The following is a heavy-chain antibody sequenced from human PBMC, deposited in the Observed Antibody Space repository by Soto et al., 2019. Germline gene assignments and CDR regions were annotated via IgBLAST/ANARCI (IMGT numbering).Heavy chain of an antibody. CDR2: INPNSGDT. CDR3: ARERTTAIMSGMDV. D-gene: IGHD5-18*01. V-gene: IGHV1-2*04. CDR1: GYTFTGYY. J-gene: IGHJ6*02. Sequence: QGQLVQSGAEVKKPGASVKVSCKASGYTFTGYYIQWVRQAPGQGLEWMGWINPNSGDTNYAQKFQGWVTLTRDTSISTAYMELSRLRSDDTAVYYCARERTTAIMSGMDVWGRGTTVIVSS.